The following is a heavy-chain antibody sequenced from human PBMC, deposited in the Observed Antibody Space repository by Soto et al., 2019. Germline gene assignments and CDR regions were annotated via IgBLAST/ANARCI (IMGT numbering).Heavy chain of an antibody. CDR2: INPSGGST. Sequence: ASVKVSCKASGYTFTSYYMHWVRQPPGQGLEGMGIINPSGGSTSYAQKFQGRVTMTRDTSTSTVYMELRSLRCEGREAYYCARGAGYQLLTDYYGMDVWGQGTTVTVSS. D-gene: IGHD2-2*01. CDR1: GYTFTSYY. V-gene: IGHV1-46*01. J-gene: IGHJ6*02. CDR3: ARGAGYQLLTDYYGMDV.